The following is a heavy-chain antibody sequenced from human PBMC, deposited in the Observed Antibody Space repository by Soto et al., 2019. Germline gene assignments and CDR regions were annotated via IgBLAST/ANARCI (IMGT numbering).Heavy chain of an antibody. CDR1: GFTFTSSA. J-gene: IGHJ6*02. CDR2: IVVGSGNT. D-gene: IGHD2-15*01. CDR3: AAVYCSGGSCPYGMDV. Sequence: SGKVSCKASGFTFTSSAVQWVRQARGQRLEWIGWIVVGSGNTNYAQKFQERVTITRDMSTSTAYMELSSLRSEDTAVYYCAAVYCSGGSCPYGMDVWGQGTTVTVSS. V-gene: IGHV1-58*01.